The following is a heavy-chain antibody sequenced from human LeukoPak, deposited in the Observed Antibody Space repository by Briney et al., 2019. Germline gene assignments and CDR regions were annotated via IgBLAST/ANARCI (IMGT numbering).Heavy chain of an antibody. V-gene: IGHV4-59*01. CDR2: IYYSGYT. J-gene: IGHJ4*02. CDR3: ARGGSSSWYYFDY. Sequence: SETPSLTCAVYGGSFSGYYWSWIRQPPEKGLEWIGYIYYSGYTNYNPSLKSRVTISLNTSKNQFSLRLKSVTAADTAVYYCARGGSSSWYYFDYWGQGTLVSVSS. D-gene: IGHD6-13*01. CDR1: GGSFSGYY.